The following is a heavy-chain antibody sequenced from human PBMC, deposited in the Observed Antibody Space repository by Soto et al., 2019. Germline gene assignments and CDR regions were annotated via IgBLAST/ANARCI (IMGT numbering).Heavy chain of an antibody. CDR2: INHSGST. V-gene: IGHV4-34*01. D-gene: IGHD3-3*01. CDR1: GGSFSGYY. Sequence: KPSETLSLTCAVYGGSFSGYYWSWIRQPPGKGLEWIGEINHSGSTNYNPSLKSRVTISVDTSKNQFSLKLSSVTAADTAVYYCATYYDFWSGYPQAYYGMDVWGQGTTVTVSS. J-gene: IGHJ6*02. CDR3: ATYYDFWSGYPQAYYGMDV.